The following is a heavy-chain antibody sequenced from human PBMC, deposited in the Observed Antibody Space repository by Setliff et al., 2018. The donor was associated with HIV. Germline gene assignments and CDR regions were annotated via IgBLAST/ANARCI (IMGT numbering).Heavy chain of an antibody. CDR2: IYPSGSA. V-gene: IGHV4-4*07. CDR3: ARDSVSGVVTADNNWFDP. J-gene: IGHJ5*02. CDR1: GGSIIGRY. D-gene: IGHD2-21*02. Sequence: SETLSLTCTVSGGSIIGRYWSWIRQPAGKGLEWIGRIYPSGSANYNPSLKSRASISVDTSKNQFSLKLKSVTAADTAVYYCARDSVSGVVTADNNWFDPWGQGIWVAVSS.